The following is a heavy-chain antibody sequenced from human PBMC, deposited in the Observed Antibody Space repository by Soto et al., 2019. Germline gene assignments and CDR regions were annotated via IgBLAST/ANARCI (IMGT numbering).Heavy chain of an antibody. J-gene: IGHJ3*02. CDR2: IYDSGDA. Sequence: SETLSATCSVSGDSISSYFKSWILQAPGKGLEWIGCIYDSGDANYNPSLKSRVAISLDTSKNQFSLKLSSVTAEDAAVYYCVSSRTAVFGDALDIWALGTMVTVSS. CDR3: VSSRTAVFGDALDI. D-gene: IGHD2-21*02. V-gene: IGHV4-59*03. CDR1: GDSISSYF.